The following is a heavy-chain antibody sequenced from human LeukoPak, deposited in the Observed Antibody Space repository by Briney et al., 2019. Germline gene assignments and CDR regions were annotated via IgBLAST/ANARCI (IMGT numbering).Heavy chain of an antibody. D-gene: IGHD3-3*01. CDR1: GGSFSGYY. J-gene: IGHJ5*02. V-gene: IGHV4-34*01. CDR3: ARGRDYDFWSGYYRWFDP. Sequence: SETLSLTCAVYGGSFSGYYWSWIRQPPGKGLEWIGEINHSGSTNDNPSLKSRVTISVDTSKNQFSLKLSSVTAADTAVYYCARGRDYDFWSGYYRWFDPWGQGTLVTVSS. CDR2: INHSGST.